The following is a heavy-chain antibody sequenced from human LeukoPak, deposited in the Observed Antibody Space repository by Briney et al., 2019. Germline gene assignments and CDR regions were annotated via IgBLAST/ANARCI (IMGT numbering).Heavy chain of an antibody. D-gene: IGHD6-19*01. CDR2: IYYSGST. CDR3: ARHVEIAVAGPIDY. CDR1: GGSISSGDYY. V-gene: IGHV4-30-4*08. Sequence: SQTLSLTCTVSGGSISSGDYYWSWIRQPSGKGLEWIGYIYYSGSTYYNPSLKSRVTISVDTSKNQFSLKLSSVTAADTAVYYCARHVEIAVAGPIDYWGQGTLVTVSS. J-gene: IGHJ4*02.